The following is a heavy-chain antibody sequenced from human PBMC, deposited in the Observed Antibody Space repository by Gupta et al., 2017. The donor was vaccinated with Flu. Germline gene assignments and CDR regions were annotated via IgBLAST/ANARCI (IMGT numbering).Heavy chain of an antibody. V-gene: IGHV3-23*01. Sequence: AMSWVRQAPGKGLEWVSGLSARGGRTYYADSGKGRFTISRDTSKNTLYLQMDSLRAEDTAVYYCAKNRVAGAISYYYGLDVWGQGTTVAVSS. CDR2: LSARGGRT. CDR3: AKNRVAGAISYYYGLDV. J-gene: IGHJ6*02. D-gene: IGHD1-26*01. CDR1: A.